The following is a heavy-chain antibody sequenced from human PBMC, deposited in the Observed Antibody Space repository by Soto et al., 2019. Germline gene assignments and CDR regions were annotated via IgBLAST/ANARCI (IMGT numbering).Heavy chain of an antibody. V-gene: IGHV1-46*01. J-gene: IGHJ6*02. CDR3: ARDRCTSPNGYGEHDMDV. Sequence: QVQLVQSGAEMRKPGASVTVSCKASADAVTSHYMHWVRQAPGQGLEWMGIINPSGDTTSYAQRFKGRVTRTSDPATSTGDRERSNQRSEDTAVYYCARDRCTSPNGYGEHDMDVGGQGTTVTLSS. CDR1: ADAVTSHY. CDR2: INPSGDTT. D-gene: IGHD2-2*01.